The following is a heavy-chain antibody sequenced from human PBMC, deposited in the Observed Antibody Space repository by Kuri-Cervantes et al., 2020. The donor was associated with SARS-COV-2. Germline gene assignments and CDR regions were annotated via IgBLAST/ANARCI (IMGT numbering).Heavy chain of an antibody. CDR1: GGSISSSSYY. V-gene: IGHV4-39*07. D-gene: IGHD3-22*01. Sequence: SETLSLTCTVSGGSISSSSYYWGWIRQPPGKGLEWIGSIYYSGSTNYNPSLKSRVTISVDTSKNQFSLKLSSVTAADTAVYYCARGFSAVVVAHWYFDLWGRGTLVTVSS. J-gene: IGHJ2*01. CDR2: IYYSGST. CDR3: ARGFSAVVVAHWYFDL.